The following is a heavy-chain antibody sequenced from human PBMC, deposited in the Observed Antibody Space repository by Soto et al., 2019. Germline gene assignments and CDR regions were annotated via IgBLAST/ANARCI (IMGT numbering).Heavy chain of an antibody. J-gene: IGHJ4*02. Sequence: QVQLVQSGAEVKKPGASVKISCKASGYTFTTYYMHWVRQSPGQGLAWMGIIHPSGCSTNDAQMLQGRVAMTRDTSTSTVYMELNSLRSEDTAVYYCARPPYPGCINAVCYPLDYWGQGTLVTVSS. CDR2: IHPSGCST. CDR3: ARPPYPGCINAVCYPLDY. CDR1: GYTFTTYY. D-gene: IGHD2-8*01. V-gene: IGHV1-46*01.